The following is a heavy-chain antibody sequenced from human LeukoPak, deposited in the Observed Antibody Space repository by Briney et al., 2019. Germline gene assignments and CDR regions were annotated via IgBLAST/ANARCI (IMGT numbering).Heavy chain of an antibody. J-gene: IGHJ4*02. CDR1: VGSFSGYY. CDR3: ARGAYGDYPY. Sequence: SETLSLTCAVYVGSFSGYYWSWIRQPPGKGLEWIGEINHSGSTNYNPSLKSRVTIAVDTSKHQFSLKLSSVTAADTDVYYCARGAYGDYPYWGQGTLVTVSS. V-gene: IGHV4-34*01. D-gene: IGHD4-17*01. CDR2: INHSGST.